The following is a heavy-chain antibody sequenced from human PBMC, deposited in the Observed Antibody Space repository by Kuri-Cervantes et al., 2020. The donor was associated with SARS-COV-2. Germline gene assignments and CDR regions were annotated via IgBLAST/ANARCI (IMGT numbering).Heavy chain of an antibody. CDR2: INPNSGGT. J-gene: IGHJ6*02. D-gene: IGHD3-3*01. CDR3: ARGTLVPYYYDALDV. CDR1: GYTFTGYY. Sequence: ASVKVSCKASGYTFTGYYMHWVRQAPGQGLEWMGWINPNSGGTNYAQKFQGWVTMTRDTSISTVYMELSRLRSDDTAVYYCARGTLVPYYYDALDVWGQGTTVTVSS. V-gene: IGHV1-2*04.